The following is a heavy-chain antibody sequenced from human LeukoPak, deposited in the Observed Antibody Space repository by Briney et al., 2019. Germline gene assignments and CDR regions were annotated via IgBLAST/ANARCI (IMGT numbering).Heavy chain of an antibody. J-gene: IGHJ4*02. CDR3: ARDRSGTFDY. V-gene: IGHV3-33*01. CDR2: LWYDGSNK. Sequence: AGGSLRLSCAASGFTFSSYDMHWVRQAPGKGLVGVALLWYDGSNKYCADSVKCRFTISRDNSRNPLYLQMNSLRAEDTAVYYCARDRSGTFDYWGQGTLVTVSS. D-gene: IGHD2-15*01. CDR1: GFTFSSYD.